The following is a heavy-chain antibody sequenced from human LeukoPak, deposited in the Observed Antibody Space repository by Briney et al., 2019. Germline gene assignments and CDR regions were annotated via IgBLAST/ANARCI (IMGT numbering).Heavy chain of an antibody. CDR2: ISYDGTNK. CDR3: ARDPLDIALAPVFDY. V-gene: IGHV3-30-3*01. CDR1: GFTFSSYT. J-gene: IGHJ4*02. Sequence: SGGSLRLSCAASGFTFSSYTMHWVRQAPGTGLEWVAVISYDGTNKYYADSVKGRFTISRDNSKKMLSLQMNSLRAEDTAVYYCARDPLDIALAPVFDYWGQGTLLTVSS. D-gene: IGHD5-12*01.